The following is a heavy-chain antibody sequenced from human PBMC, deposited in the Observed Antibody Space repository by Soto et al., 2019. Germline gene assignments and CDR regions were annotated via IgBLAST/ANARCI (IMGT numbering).Heavy chain of an antibody. CDR2: IIPIFGTA. V-gene: IGHV1-69*01. Sequence: QVQLVQSGAEVKKPGSSVKVSCNASGGTFSSYAISWVRQAPGQGLEWMGGIIPIFGTANYAQKFQGRVTITADESTSTAYMELSSLRSEDTAVYYCAREGRDGYNYGWFDPWVQGTLVTVSS. CDR3: AREGRDGYNYGWFDP. J-gene: IGHJ5*02. CDR1: GGTFSSYA. D-gene: IGHD5-12*01.